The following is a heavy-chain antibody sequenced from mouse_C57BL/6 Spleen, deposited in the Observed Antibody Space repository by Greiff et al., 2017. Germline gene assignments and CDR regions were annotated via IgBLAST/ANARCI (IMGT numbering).Heavy chain of an antibody. CDR1: GYSFTDYN. V-gene: IGHV1-39*01. D-gene: IGHD1-1*01. J-gene: IGHJ1*03. CDR2: INPNYGTT. Sequence: SGPELVKPGASVKISCKASGYSFTDYNMNWVKQSPGKSLEWIGVINPNYGTTSYNQKFKGKATLTVDQSSSTAYMQLNSLTSEDSAVYYCARGGVSTVVATGYLDVWGTGTTVTVSS. CDR3: ARGGVSTVVATGYLDV.